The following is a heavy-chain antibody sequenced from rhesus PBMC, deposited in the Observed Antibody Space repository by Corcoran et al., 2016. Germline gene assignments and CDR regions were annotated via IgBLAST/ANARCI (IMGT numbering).Heavy chain of an antibody. CDR2: IGGSSGST. CDR3: ARGGVVATAYFDY. V-gene: IGHV4-127*01. J-gene: IGHJ4*01. Sequence: QVQLQESGPGVVKPSETLSLTCAVSGYSISSGYGWSWIRQPPGKGLEWIGYIGGSSGSTNYNPSLMSRVTISKDTSKNQFSLKLSSVTAADTAVYYCARGGVVATAYFDYWGQGVLVTVSS. D-gene: IGHD2-21*01. CDR1: GYSISSGYG.